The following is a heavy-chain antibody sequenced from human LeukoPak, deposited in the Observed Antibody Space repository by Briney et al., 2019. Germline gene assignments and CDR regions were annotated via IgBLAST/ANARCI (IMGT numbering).Heavy chain of an antibody. D-gene: IGHD2-15*01. CDR3: ARERVVASRPHDAFDI. V-gene: IGHV4-30-4*01. Sequence: SETLSLTCTVSGGSISSGDYYWSWIRQPPGKGLEWIGYIYYGGSTYYNPSLKSRVTISVDTSKNQFSLKLSSVTAADTAVYYCARERVVASRPHDAFDIWGQGTMVTVSS. CDR2: IYYGGST. J-gene: IGHJ3*02. CDR1: GGSISSGDYY.